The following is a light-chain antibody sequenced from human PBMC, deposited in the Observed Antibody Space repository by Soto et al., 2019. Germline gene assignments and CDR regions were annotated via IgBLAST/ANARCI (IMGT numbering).Light chain of an antibody. J-gene: IGKJ1*01. CDR3: QQYNNWPRT. CDR2: GAS. V-gene: IGKV3-15*01. Sequence: EIVLTQSPATLSLYPGERATLSCRASQSVSSNLAWYQQKPGQAPRLLIYGASTRATGIPARFSGSGSGTEFTLTISSLQSEDFAVYYCQQYNNWPRTFGQGTIV. CDR1: QSVSSN.